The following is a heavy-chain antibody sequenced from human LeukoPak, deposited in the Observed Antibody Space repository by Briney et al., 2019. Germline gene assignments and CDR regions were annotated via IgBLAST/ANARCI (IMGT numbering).Heavy chain of an antibody. D-gene: IGHD6-19*01. Sequence: GGSLRLSCAASGFTFSSYGMSWVRQAPGKGLEWISGISGSGANTYYADSVKGRFTISRDNSKNTLYLQMNSLRAEDTAVYYCAKDRSSGWFGKDYFDYWGQGTLVTVSS. CDR2: ISGSGANT. CDR1: GFTFSSYG. V-gene: IGHV3-23*01. CDR3: AKDRSSGWFGKDYFDY. J-gene: IGHJ4*02.